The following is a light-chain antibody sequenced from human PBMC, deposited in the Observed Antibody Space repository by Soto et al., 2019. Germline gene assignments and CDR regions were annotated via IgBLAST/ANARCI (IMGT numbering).Light chain of an antibody. J-gene: IGKJ1*01. CDR2: EIS. V-gene: IGKV2-24*01. CDR3: MQATDFPRT. CDR1: QSLVHFSGNTF. Sequence: EIVMTQTPLYSPVTLGQPASISCRSSQSLVHFSGNTFLSWLHQRPGQPPRLLIYEISKRFSGVPDRFSGSGSGTDFTLKISRVEPEDIGVYYCMQATDFPRTFGQGTRVEIK.